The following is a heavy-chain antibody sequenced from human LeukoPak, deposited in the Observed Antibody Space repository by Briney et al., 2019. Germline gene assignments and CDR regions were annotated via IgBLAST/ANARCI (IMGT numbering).Heavy chain of an antibody. D-gene: IGHD1-26*01. J-gene: IGHJ4*02. CDR2: INHSGST. CDR1: GGSFSGYY. Sequence: ASETLSLTCAVYGGSFSGYYWSWIRQPPGKGLEWIGEINHSGSTNYNPSLKSRVTISVDTSKNQFSLKLSSVTAADTAVYYCAVQWFIVGATYWGQGTLVTVSS. V-gene: IGHV4-34*01. CDR3: AVQWFIVGATY.